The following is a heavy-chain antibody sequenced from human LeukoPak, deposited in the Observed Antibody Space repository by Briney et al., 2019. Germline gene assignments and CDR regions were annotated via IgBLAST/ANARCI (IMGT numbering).Heavy chain of an antibody. Sequence: SVKVSCKASGGTFSSYAISWVRQAPGQGLEWMGRIFPIFATANYAQKFQGRVTITADESTSTAYMELSSLRSEDAAVYYCARESGSYEAYFDHWGQGTLVTVSS. CDR1: GGTFSSYA. V-gene: IGHV1-69*13. D-gene: IGHD1-26*01. CDR3: ARESGSYEAYFDH. J-gene: IGHJ4*02. CDR2: IFPIFATA.